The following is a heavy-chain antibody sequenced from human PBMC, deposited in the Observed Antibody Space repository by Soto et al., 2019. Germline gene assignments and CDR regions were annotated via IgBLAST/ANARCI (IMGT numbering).Heavy chain of an antibody. D-gene: IGHD2-15*01. CDR2: IIPIFGTV. V-gene: IGHV1-69*01. J-gene: IGHJ4*01. CDR3: ATDRGYFSGWRFDY. CDR1: GGTFSSSA. Sequence: QVQLVQSGAEVKKPGSSVKVSCKASGGTFSSSAISWVRQAPGQGLDWVGGIIPIFGTVQYAQKFQGRVTCTSDESTSTAYMELSSLRSEDTAVYYCATDRGYFSGWRFDYWGHGTLILVSS.